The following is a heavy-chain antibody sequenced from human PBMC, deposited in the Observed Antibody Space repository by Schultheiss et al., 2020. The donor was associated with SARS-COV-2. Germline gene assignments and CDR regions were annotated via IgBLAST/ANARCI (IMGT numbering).Heavy chain of an antibody. Sequence: GESLKISCAASGFTFSSYAMHWVRQAPGKGLEWVGRIKSKTDGGTTDYAAHVKGRFTISRDDSKNTLYLQMNSLKTEDTAVYYCTTDGLLRYFDWLLSNNYYYYGMDVWGQGTTVTVSS. CDR1: GFTFSSYA. J-gene: IGHJ6*02. CDR2: IKSKTDGGTT. CDR3: TTDGLLRYFDWLLSNNYYYYGMDV. D-gene: IGHD3-9*01. V-gene: IGHV3-15*07.